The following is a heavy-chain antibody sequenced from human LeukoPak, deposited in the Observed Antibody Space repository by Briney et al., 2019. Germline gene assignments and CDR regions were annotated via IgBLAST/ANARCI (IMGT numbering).Heavy chain of an antibody. CDR2: ISGSGGGT. CDR1: GFTFSSYA. V-gene: IGHV3-23*01. J-gene: IGHJ4*02. D-gene: IGHD7-27*01. CDR3: ARDLAWGAFDY. Sequence: GGSLRLSCAASGFTFSSYAMSWVRQAPGKGLEWVSAISGSGGGTYYADSVKGRFTISRDDSRNTLSLQMNSLRVEDTAVYYCARDLAWGAFDYWGQGILVAVSS.